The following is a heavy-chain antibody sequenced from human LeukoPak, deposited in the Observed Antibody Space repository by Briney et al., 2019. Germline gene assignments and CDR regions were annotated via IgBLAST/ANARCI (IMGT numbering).Heavy chain of an antibody. V-gene: IGHV3-74*01. CDR3: ARPDYGDHRFDS. CDR1: GFTFSSYW. J-gene: IGHJ4*02. Sequence: GGSLRLSCAASGFTFSSYWMHWVRQAPGKGLVWVSRINSDGSSIRYADSVKGRFTNSRDNAKNTLYLQMNSLRAEDTAVYYCARPDYGDHRFDSWGQGTLVTVSS. D-gene: IGHD4-17*01. CDR2: INSDGSSI.